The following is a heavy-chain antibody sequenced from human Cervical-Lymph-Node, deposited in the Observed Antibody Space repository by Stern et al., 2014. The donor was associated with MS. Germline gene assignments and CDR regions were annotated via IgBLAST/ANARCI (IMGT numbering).Heavy chain of an antibody. CDR2: ISGSGGST. J-gene: IGHJ4*02. V-gene: IGHV3-23*04. CDR3: AKADIVVVPAAMGFDY. D-gene: IGHD2-2*01. Sequence: EVQLEESGGGLVQPGGSLRLSCAASGFTFSSYAMSWVRQAPGKGLEWVSAISGSGGSTYYADSVKGRFTISRDNSKNTLYLQMNSLRAEDTAVYYCAKADIVVVPAAMGFDYWGQGTLVTVSS. CDR1: GFTFSSYA.